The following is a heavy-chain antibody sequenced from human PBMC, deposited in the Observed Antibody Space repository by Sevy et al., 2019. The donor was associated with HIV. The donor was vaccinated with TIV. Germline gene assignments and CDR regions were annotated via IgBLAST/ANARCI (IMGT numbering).Heavy chain of an antibody. CDR3: ARNYYYDSSGYAYYYYGMDV. J-gene: IGHJ6*02. CDR2: IYYSGST. D-gene: IGHD3-22*01. V-gene: IGHV4-59*12. CDR1: GGSISSYY. Sequence: SETLSLTCTVSGGSISSYYWSWIRQPPGKGLEWIGYIYYSGSTNYNPSLKSRVTISVDTSKNQFSLKLSSVTAADTAVYYCARNYYYDSSGYAYYYYGMDVWGQWTTVTVSS.